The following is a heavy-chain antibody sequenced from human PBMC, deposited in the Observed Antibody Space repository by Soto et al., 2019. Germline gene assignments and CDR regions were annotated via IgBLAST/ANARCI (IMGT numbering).Heavy chain of an antibody. V-gene: IGHV4-31*03. CDR3: ARNNYDFWSLQNYGMDV. J-gene: IGHJ6*02. Sequence: SETLSLTCTVSGGSISSGGYYWSWIRQHPGKGLEWIGYIYYSGGTYYNPSLKSRVTISVDTSKNQFSLKLSSVTAADTAVYYCARNNYDFWSLQNYGMDVWGQGTTVTVSS. CDR2: IYYSGGT. D-gene: IGHD3-3*01. CDR1: GGSISSGGYY.